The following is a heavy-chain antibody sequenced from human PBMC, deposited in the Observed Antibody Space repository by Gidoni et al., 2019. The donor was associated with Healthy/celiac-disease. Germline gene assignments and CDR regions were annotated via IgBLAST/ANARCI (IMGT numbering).Heavy chain of an antibody. V-gene: IGHV4-34*01. CDR2: INHSGST. CDR1: GGPFSGYY. Sequence: QVQLQQWGAGLLKPSETLSLTCAVYGGPFSGYYWSWIRQPPGKGLEWIGEINHSGSTNYNPSLKSRVTISVDTSKNQFSLKLSSVTAADTAVYYCARGPTYYYDSSGERAFDYWGQGTLVTVSS. J-gene: IGHJ4*02. CDR3: ARGPTYYYDSSGERAFDY. D-gene: IGHD3-22*01.